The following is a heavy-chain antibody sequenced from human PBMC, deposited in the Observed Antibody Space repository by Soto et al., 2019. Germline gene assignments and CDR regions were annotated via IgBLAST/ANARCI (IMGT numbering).Heavy chain of an antibody. Sequence: GSLRLSCAASGFAFNTYTMNWIRQTPGKGLEWVSGIYGDGRRMFYADFVRGRFIISRDNSKNTVSLQMNGLRAEDTAVYFCAKDREPDGRLDIDHWGQGTLVTVSS. CDR3: AKDREPDGRLDIDH. CDR2: IYGDGRRM. J-gene: IGHJ1*01. CDR1: GFAFNTYT. D-gene: IGHD6-13*01. V-gene: IGHV3-23*01.